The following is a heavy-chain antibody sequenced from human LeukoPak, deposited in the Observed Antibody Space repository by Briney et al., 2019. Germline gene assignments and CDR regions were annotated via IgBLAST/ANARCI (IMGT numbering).Heavy chain of an antibody. Sequence: GESLKISCKGSGYSFTNDWIGWVRQMPGKGLEWMGIIYPGDSDTRYSPSFQGQVTISADKSISTAYLQWSSLKASDTAMYYCARRITSNWFDTWGQGTLVTVSS. CDR3: ARRITSNWFDT. J-gene: IGHJ5*02. CDR2: IYPGDSDT. V-gene: IGHV5-51*01. CDR1: GYSFTNDW.